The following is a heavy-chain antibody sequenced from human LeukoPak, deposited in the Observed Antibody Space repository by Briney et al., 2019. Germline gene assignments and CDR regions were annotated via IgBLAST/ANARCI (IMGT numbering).Heavy chain of an antibody. CDR3: ARKGEDFYAFDI. CDR1: GGSISGSSYY. D-gene: IGHD2/OR15-2a*01. V-gene: IGHV2-70*01. Sequence: TLSLTCTVSGGSISGSSYYWGWIRQPPGKALEWLALIDWDDDKYYSTSLKTRLTISKDTSKNQVVLTMTNMDPVDTATYYCARKGEDFYAFDIWGQGTMVTVSS. CDR2: IDWDDDK. J-gene: IGHJ3*02.